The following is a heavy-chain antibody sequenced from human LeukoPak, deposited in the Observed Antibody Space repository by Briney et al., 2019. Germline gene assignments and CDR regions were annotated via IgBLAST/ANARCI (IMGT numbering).Heavy chain of an antibody. V-gene: IGHV3-48*01. CDR2: ISSSSSTI. CDR1: GFTFSSYS. CDR3: AKGNDGMDV. J-gene: IGHJ6*02. Sequence: GGSLRLSCAASGFTFSSYSMNWVRQAPGKGLEWVSYISSSSSTIYYADSVKGRFTISRDNSKNTLYLQMNSLRAEDTAVYYCAKGNDGMDVWGQGTTVTVSS.